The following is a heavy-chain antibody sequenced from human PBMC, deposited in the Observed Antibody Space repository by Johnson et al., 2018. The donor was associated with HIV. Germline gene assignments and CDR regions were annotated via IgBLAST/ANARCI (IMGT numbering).Heavy chain of an antibody. V-gene: IGHV3-20*04. J-gene: IGHJ3*02. Sequence: VQLVESGGVVVQPGGSLRLSCAASGFTFDDYAMHWVRHAPGQGLEWVSGINWNGGSIAYADSVKGRFTISRDNAKDSLYLQMNSLSAEDRALSYCARDGYYGSGRDPLESWGQGPMVTGSS. CDR1: GFTFDDYA. CDR2: INWNGGSI. CDR3: ARDGYYGSGRDPLES. D-gene: IGHD3-10*01.